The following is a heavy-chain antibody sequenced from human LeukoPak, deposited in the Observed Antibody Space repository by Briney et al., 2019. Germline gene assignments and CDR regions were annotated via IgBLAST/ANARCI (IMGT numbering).Heavy chain of an antibody. CDR3: AKSSYRYDILTGYFDY. CDR1: GFTFSSYA. CDR2: ISGSGGST. Sequence: PGGSLRLSCAASGFTFSSYAMSWVRQAPGKGLEWVSAISGSGGSTYYADSVKGRFTISRDNSKNTLYLQMNSLRAEDTAVYYCAKSSYRYDILTGYFDYWGQGTLVTVSS. V-gene: IGHV3-23*01. D-gene: IGHD3-9*01. J-gene: IGHJ4*02.